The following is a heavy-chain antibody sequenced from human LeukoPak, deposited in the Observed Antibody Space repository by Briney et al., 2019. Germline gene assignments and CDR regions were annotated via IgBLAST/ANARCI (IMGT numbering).Heavy chain of an antibody. J-gene: IGHJ5*02. CDR2: IATYNSKT. CDR1: GYTFSSYG. D-gene: IGHD6-13*01. Sequence: ASVKVSCKASGYTFSSYGISWVRQAPGQGLEWMGWIATYNSKTKYAEKVQGRVTMTTDTSTTTAYMELRTLRSDDTAVYYCARDMVGLAADGNWFDPWAREPWSPSPQ. V-gene: IGHV1-18*01. CDR3: ARDMVGLAADGNWFDP.